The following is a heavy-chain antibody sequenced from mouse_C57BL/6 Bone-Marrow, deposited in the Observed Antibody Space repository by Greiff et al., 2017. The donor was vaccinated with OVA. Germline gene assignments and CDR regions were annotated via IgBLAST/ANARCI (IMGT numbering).Heavy chain of an antibody. CDR3: ARSGITTVVATGTFDY. CDR1: GYAFSSYW. D-gene: IGHD1-1*01. J-gene: IGHJ2*01. V-gene: IGHV1-80*01. Sequence: QVQLQQSGAELVKPGASVKISCKASGYAFSSYWMNWVKQRPGKGLEWIGQIYPGDGDTNYNGKFKGKATLTADKSSSTAYMQLSSLNSEDSAVYFCARSGITTVVATGTFDYWGQGTTLTVSS. CDR2: IYPGDGDT.